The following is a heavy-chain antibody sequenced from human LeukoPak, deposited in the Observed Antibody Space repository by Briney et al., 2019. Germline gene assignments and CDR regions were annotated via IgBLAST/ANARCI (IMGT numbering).Heavy chain of an antibody. CDR3: AKETSDWLGFDH. Sequence: GTLSLTCTVSGGSISSYYWRWVRPVPGKGLEWVSGVSGRGGSTYYADSVKGRFTISRDNSKNTLYLQMNTLRAEDAAMYYCAKETSDWLGFDHWGQGTLVTVSS. V-gene: IGHV3-23*01. CDR2: VSGRGGST. CDR1: GGSISSYY. J-gene: IGHJ4*02. D-gene: IGHD3-9*01.